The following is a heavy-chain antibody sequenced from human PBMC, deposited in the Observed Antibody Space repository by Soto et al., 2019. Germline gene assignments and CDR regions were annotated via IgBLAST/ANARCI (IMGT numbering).Heavy chain of an antibody. J-gene: IGHJ5*02. D-gene: IGHD3-10*01. CDR3: ARAPGFGELWVFDP. Sequence: QVQLQESGPGLVKPSQTLSLTCTVSGGSISSGGYYWSWIRQHPGKGLEWIGYIYYSGSTYYNPSHKSRVTISVDTSKNQFPLKLSSVTAADTAVYYCARAPGFGELWVFDPWGQGTLVTVSS. CDR2: IYYSGST. CDR1: GGSISSGGYY. V-gene: IGHV4-31*03.